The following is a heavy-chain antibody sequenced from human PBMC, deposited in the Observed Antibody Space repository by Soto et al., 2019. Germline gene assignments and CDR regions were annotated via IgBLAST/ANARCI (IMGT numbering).Heavy chain of an antibody. D-gene: IGHD4-4*01. CDR1: VFTFISYG. J-gene: IGHJ6*02. Sequence: GWSLRLSCASSVFTFISYGMQWVRQAPGKGLEWVAVISYDGSNKYYADSVKGRFTISRDNSKNTLYLQMNSLRAEDTAVYYCAKDMSVTTFYYYYGMDVWGQGTTVTVS. V-gene: IGHV3-30*18. CDR3: AKDMSVTTFYYYYGMDV. CDR2: ISYDGSNK.